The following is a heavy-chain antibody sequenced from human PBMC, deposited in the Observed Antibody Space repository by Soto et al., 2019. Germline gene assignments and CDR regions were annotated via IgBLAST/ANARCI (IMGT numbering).Heavy chain of an antibody. CDR1: GYTFTSYY. CDR3: ARDPPYDSSGIPYYFDY. J-gene: IGHJ4*02. CDR2: INPSGGST. V-gene: IGHV1-46*03. Sequence: ASVKVSCKASGYTFTSYYMHWVRQAPGQGLEWMGIINPSGGSTSYAQKFQGRVTMTRDTSTSTVYMELSSLRSEDTAVYYCARDPPYDSSGIPYYFDYWGQGTLVTVSS. D-gene: IGHD3-22*01.